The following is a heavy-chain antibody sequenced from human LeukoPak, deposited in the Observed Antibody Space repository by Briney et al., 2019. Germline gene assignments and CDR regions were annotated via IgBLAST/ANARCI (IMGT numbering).Heavy chain of an antibody. Sequence: SVKVSCKASGGTFSSYAISWVRQAPGQGLEWMGGIIPIFGTANYAQKFQGRVTITADESTSTAYRELSSLRSEDTAVYYCAGGGMTTVVTLYPYYYYMDVWGKGTTVTVSS. CDR3: AGGGMTTVVTLYPYYYYMDV. CDR1: GGTFSSYA. J-gene: IGHJ6*03. V-gene: IGHV1-69*13. D-gene: IGHD4-23*01. CDR2: IIPIFGTA.